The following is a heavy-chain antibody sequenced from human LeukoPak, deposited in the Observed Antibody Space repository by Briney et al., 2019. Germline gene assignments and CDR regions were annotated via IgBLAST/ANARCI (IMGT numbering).Heavy chain of an antibody. J-gene: IGHJ4*02. D-gene: IGHD6-13*01. V-gene: IGHV3-30-3*01. CDR1: GFTFSSYA. CDR3: ARSAGANYFDY. CDR2: ISYDGSNK. Sequence: GGSLRLSCAASGFTFSSYAMHWVRQAPGKGLEWVAVISYDGSNKYYADSVKGRFPISRDNSKNTLYLQMNSLRAEDTAVYYCARSAGANYFDYWGQGTLVTVSS.